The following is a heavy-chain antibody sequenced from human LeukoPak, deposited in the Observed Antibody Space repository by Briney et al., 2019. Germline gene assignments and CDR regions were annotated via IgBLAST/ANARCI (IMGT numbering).Heavy chain of an antibody. CDR2: FDPENAKT. V-gene: IGHV1-24*01. CDR3: ARDRSWRSGSYGVDAAFDI. J-gene: IGHJ3*02. Sequence: EASVKVSCKVSGYILTVLSIHWVRQAPGKGLEWMGSFDPENAKTMSAQTFQGRVTMTEDTSTDTAYMELRSLRSDDTAIYYCARDRSWRSGSYGVDAAFDIWGQGTMVTVSS. CDR1: GYILTVLS. D-gene: IGHD1-26*01.